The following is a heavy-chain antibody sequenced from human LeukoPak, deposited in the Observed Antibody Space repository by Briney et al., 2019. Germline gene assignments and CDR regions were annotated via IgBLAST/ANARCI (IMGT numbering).Heavy chain of an antibody. CDR2: INPNSGGT. CDR1: GYTFTGYY. Sequence: EASVKVSCKASGYTFTGYYMHWVRQAPGQGLEWMGRINPNSGGTNYAQKFQGRVTMTRDTSISTAYMELSRLRSDDTAVYYCARVVPMLYGSGWPLWADYWGQGTLVTVSS. D-gene: IGHD6-19*01. CDR3: ARVVPMLYGSGWPLWADY. J-gene: IGHJ4*02. V-gene: IGHV1-2*06.